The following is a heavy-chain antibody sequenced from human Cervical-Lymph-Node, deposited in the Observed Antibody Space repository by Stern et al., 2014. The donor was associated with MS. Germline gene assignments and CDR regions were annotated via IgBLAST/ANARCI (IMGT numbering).Heavy chain of an antibody. Sequence: VQLVESGAEVKKPGASVKVSCKASGYTFTSYGISWVRQAPGQGLEWMGWIGTYNGDTNYAQRLQGRVTMTTDTSTSTGYMELRSLRSDDTAIYYCARAEDVVVVPAASYYYYGMDVWGQGTTVTVSS. V-gene: IGHV1-18*01. D-gene: IGHD2-2*01. CDR2: IGTYNGDT. J-gene: IGHJ6*02. CDR3: ARAEDVVVVPAASYYYYGMDV. CDR1: GYTFTSYG.